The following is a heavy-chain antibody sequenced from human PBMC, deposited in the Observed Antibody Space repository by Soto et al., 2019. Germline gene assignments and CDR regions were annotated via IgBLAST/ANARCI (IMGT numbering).Heavy chain of an antibody. D-gene: IGHD6-6*01. J-gene: IGHJ5*02. CDR3: ARARYSTSHNWFDP. CDR2: MNPNSGNT. CDR1: GYTFSSYD. Sequence: QVQLVQSGAEVKEPGASVKVSCKASGYTFSSYDINWVRQATGQGLEWMGWMNPNSGNTGSAQNFQGRVTMTRNTSISTAHMKLSSLRSEDTAVYYFARARYSTSHNWFDPWGQGTLVTVSS. V-gene: IGHV1-8*01.